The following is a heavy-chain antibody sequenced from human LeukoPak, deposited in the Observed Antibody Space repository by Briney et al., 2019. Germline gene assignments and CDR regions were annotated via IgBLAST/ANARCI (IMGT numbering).Heavy chain of an antibody. J-gene: IGHJ3*02. CDR3: AGRFDI. CDR2: ISSSGSII. Sequence: PGGSLRLSCAASGFTLSNYEMNWVRQAPGKGLEWVSYISSSGSIIDYADSVKGRFTISRDNAKNSLYLQMNSLRVEDTAIYYCAGRFDIWGQGTMVTVSS. V-gene: IGHV3-48*03. CDR1: GFTLSNYE.